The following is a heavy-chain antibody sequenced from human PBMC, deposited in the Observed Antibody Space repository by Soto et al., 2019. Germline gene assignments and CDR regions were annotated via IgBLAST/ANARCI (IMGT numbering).Heavy chain of an antibody. CDR3: ARGTIAAPPDYYYYYYGMDV. V-gene: IGHV1-18*01. CDR2: ISAYNGST. J-gene: IGHJ6*02. CDR1: GYTFTSYG. D-gene: IGHD6-6*01. Sequence: ASVKVSCKASGYTFTSYGISWVRQAPGQGLEWMGWISAYNGSTNYAQKLQGRVTMTTDTSTSTAYMELRSLRSDDTAVYYCARGTIAAPPDYYYYYYGMDVWGQGTTFTVSS.